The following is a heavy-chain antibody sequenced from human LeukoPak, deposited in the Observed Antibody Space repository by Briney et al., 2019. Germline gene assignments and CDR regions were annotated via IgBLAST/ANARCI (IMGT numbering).Heavy chain of an antibody. V-gene: IGHV4-31*03. D-gene: IGHD6-13*01. Sequence: PSETLSLTCTVSGGSISSGGYYWSWIRQHPGKGLEWIGYIYYSGNTYYNPSLKSRVTISVDTSKNQFSLKLSSVTAADTAVYYCAREGYSSPDYWGQGTLVTVSS. J-gene: IGHJ4*02. CDR2: IYYSGNT. CDR1: GGSISSGGYY. CDR3: AREGYSSPDY.